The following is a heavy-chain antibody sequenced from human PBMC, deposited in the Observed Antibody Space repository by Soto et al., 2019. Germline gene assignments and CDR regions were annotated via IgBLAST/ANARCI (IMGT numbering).Heavy chain of an antibody. Sequence: SVKVSCKASGGTFSSYAISWVRQAPGQGLEWMGGIIPIFGTANYAQEFQGRVTITADESTSTAYMELSSLRSEDTAVYYCARGSYYYDSSGQGAFDIWGQGTMVTVSS. CDR2: IIPIFGTA. CDR3: ARGSYYYDSSGQGAFDI. V-gene: IGHV1-69*13. CDR1: GGTFSSYA. D-gene: IGHD3-22*01. J-gene: IGHJ3*02.